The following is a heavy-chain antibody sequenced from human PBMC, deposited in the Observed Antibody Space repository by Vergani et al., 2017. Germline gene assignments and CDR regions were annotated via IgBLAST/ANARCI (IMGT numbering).Heavy chain of an antibody. Sequence: EVQLLESGGNLVQPGGSLRLSCAASGFTFSSYWMYWVRQAPGKGLVWVSRISSDGSLTTYAESVKGRFTISRDNAKNTLYLQMNSLRVEDTAVYYCARGEIVVEAGYFDLWGRGTLVTVSS. J-gene: IGHJ2*01. V-gene: IGHV3-74*02. CDR1: GFTFSSYW. D-gene: IGHD1-26*01. CDR3: ARGEIVVEAGYFDL. CDR2: ISSDGSLT.